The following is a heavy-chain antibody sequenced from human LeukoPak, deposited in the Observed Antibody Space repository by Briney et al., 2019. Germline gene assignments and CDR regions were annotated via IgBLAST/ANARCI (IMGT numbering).Heavy chain of an antibody. CDR2: IGAYNGNT. V-gene: IGHV1-18*01. J-gene: IGHJ4*02. D-gene: IGHD6-13*01. CDR1: GYTFTSYG. CDR3: ARDSGRIAAAGSRDY. Sequence: EASVKVSCKASGYTFTSYGISWVRQAPGQGLEWMGWIGAYNGNTNYAQKLQGRVTMTTDTSTSTAYMELRSLRSDDAAVYYCARDSGRIAAAGSRDYWGQGTLVTVSS.